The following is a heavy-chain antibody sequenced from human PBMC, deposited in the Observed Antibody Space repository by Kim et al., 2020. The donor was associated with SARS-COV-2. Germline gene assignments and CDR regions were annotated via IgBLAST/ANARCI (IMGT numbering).Heavy chain of an antibody. J-gene: IGHJ4*02. V-gene: IGHV3-23*01. Sequence: GGSLRLSCAASGFTFSSYAMSWVRQAPGKGLEWVSAISGSGGSTYYADSVKGRFTISRDNSKNTLYLQMNSLRAEDTAIYYCAAARYGSSCDSYYWGQGTLVTVSS. D-gene: IGHD2-2*01. CDR2: ISGSGGST. CDR1: GFTFSSYA. CDR3: AAARYGSSCDSYY.